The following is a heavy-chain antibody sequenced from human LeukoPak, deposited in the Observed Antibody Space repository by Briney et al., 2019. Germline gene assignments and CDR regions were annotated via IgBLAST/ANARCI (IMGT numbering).Heavy chain of an antibody. CDR2: ISGDGVSS. V-gene: IGHV3-43*02. CDR1: GFMFDDYA. CDR3: AREQFSHTSNYFDN. Sequence: GGSLRISCAASGFMFDDYAMHWVRQVPGRGLEWVSLISGDGVSSFYADSVRGRFTISRDNNNNSLSLQMHSLTAEDTAFYYCAREQFSHTSNYFDNWGQGILVTVSS. J-gene: IGHJ4*02. D-gene: IGHD5-24*01.